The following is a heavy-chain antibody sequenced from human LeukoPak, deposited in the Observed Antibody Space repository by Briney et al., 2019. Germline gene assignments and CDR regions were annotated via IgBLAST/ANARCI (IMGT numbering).Heavy chain of an antibody. CDR1: GYTFTSYA. V-gene: IGHV1-69*05. D-gene: IGHD2-2*02. CDR2: IIPIFGSA. J-gene: IGHJ6*03. CDR3: ARGTSPRDCSTSCYKGYYYMDV. Sequence: ASVRVSCKASGYTFTSYAISRVRQAPGQGLEWMGGIIPIFGSANYAQKFQGRVTITTDESTSTAYMELSSLRSEDTAVYYCARGTSPRDCSTSCYKGYYYMDVWGKGITVTVSS.